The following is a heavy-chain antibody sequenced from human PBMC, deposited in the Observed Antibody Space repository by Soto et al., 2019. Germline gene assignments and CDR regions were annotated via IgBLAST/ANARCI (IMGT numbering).Heavy chain of an antibody. CDR1: GFTFSGSA. J-gene: IGHJ4*02. CDR2: IRSKANSYAT. CDR3: TRHVSGYNQKVFDY. Sequence: EVQLVESGGGLVQPGGSLKLSCAASGFTFSGSAMHRVRQASGKGLEWVGRIRSKANSYATAYAASVKGRFTISRDDSKNTAYLQMNSLKTEDTAVYYCTRHVSGYNQKVFDYWGQGTLVTVSS. V-gene: IGHV3-73*01. D-gene: IGHD5-12*01.